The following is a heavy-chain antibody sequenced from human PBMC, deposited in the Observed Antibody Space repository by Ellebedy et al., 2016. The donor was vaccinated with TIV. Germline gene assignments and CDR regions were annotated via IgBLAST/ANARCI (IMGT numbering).Heavy chain of an antibody. CDR1: GGSFSGYY. Sequence: SQTLSLTXXVYGGSFSGYYWSWIRQPPGKGLEWIGEINHSGSTNYNPSLKSRVTISVDTSKNQFSLKLSSVTAADTAVYYCARGRTWNYWGQGTLVTVSS. D-gene: IGHD1-1*01. CDR3: ARGRTWNY. J-gene: IGHJ4*02. CDR2: INHSGST. V-gene: IGHV4-34*01.